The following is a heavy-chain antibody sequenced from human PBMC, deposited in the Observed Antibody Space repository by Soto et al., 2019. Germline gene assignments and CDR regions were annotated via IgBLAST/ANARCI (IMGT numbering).Heavy chain of an antibody. J-gene: IGHJ4*02. CDR2: VYYSGST. V-gene: IGHV4-59*01. CDR1: GGSISSYY. CDR3: ARAVLPASAPFDY. Sequence: QVQLQESGPRLVKPSETLSLTCIVSGGSISSYYWSWIRQPPGKGLEWIGYVYYSGSTNYNPSLKSRVTISVDTTKNQFSLKLSSVTAADTAVYYCARAVLPASAPFDYWSQGNLVTVSS. D-gene: IGHD2-2*01.